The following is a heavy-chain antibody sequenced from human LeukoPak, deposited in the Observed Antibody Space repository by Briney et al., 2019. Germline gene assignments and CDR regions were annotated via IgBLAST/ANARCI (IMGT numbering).Heavy chain of an antibody. CDR3: ARSPDGSVDV. D-gene: IGHD5-24*01. CDR1: GGSFSGFY. CDR2: INHSGST. V-gene: IGHV4-34*01. Sequence: PSETLSLTCAVYGGSFSGFYWSWIRQPPGKGLEWIGEINHSGSTNYNPSLKSRVTILVDTSKNQFSLKLTSVTAADTAVYYCARSPDGSVDVWGQGTTVTVS. J-gene: IGHJ6*02.